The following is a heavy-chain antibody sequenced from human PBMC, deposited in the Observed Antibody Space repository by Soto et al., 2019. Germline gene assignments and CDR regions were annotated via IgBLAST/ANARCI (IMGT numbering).Heavy chain of an antibody. CDR2: AYNGNT. CDR3: ERGGRGMRAFDI. J-gene: IGHJ3*02. V-gene: IGHV1-18*01. D-gene: IGHD2-8*01. Sequence: ASVKVSCKAFGYTLTSFGISWVRQAPGQGLEWMGAYNGNTNYEQKFQGRVTMTTDTSTSTVYMELRSLRSDDTAVYYCERGGRGMRAFDIWGQGTMVTV. CDR1: GYTLTSFG.